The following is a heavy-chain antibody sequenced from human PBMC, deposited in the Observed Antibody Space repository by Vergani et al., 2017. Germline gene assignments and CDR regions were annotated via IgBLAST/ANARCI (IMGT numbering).Heavy chain of an antibody. CDR1: GYSFTSYW. Sequence: EVQLVQSGAEVKKPGESLKISCKGSGYSFTSYWIVWVRQMPGKGLEWMGIIYPGDSDTRYSPSFQGQVTISADKSISTAYLQWSSLKASDTAMYYCARRAGLSHYYYYMDVWGKGTTVTVSS. D-gene: IGHD5/OR15-5a*01. CDR2: IYPGDSDT. CDR3: ARRAGLSHYYYYMDV. J-gene: IGHJ6*03. V-gene: IGHV5-51*03.